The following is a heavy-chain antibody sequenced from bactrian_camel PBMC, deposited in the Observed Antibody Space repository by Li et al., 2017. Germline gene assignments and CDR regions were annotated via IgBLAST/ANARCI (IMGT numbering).Heavy chain of an antibody. D-gene: IGHD3*01. V-gene: IGHV3S6*01. CDR1: GFTFSSNR. CDR2: IYADGSET. J-gene: IGHJ4*01. CDR3: AADRDKGMGWGLCNY. Sequence: HVQLVESGGGLVQPGGSLRLSCVASGFTFSSNRMSWVRQAPGEHLQWVASIYADGSETQYHWSVKGRFTISKDNDKNMLYLQMNSLKIEDTAVYYCAADRDKGMGWGLCNYWGQGTQVTVS.